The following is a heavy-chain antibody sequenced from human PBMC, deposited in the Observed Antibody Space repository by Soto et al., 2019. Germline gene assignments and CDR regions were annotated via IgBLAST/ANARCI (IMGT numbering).Heavy chain of an antibody. CDR2: ISAYNGNT. D-gene: IGHD1-26*01. J-gene: IGHJ5*02. V-gene: IGHV1-18*01. Sequence: QVQLVQSGAEVKKPGASVKVSCKASGYTFTSYGISWVRQAPGQGLEWMGWISAYNGNTNYAQKLQGRVTMTTDTSTSTAYMDLRSLRSDDSAVYYCARDPYSGSYGANWFDPWGQGTLVTVSS. CDR3: ARDPYSGSYGANWFDP. CDR1: GYTFTSYG.